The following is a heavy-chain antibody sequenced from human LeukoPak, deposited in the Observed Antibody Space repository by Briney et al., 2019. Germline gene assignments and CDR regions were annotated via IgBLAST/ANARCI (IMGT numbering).Heavy chain of an antibody. CDR2: IYYSGTT. D-gene: IGHD5-12*01. V-gene: IGHV4-59*01. CDR3: ARAYNGYDYP. Sequence: PSETPSLTCSVSGGSISTYYWSWIRQPPGKGLEWIGYIYYSGTTNYNPSLKSRVTISLDTSKNQFSLKLTSVTAADTAVYYCARAYNGYDYPWGQGTLVTVSS. J-gene: IGHJ5*02. CDR1: GGSISTYY.